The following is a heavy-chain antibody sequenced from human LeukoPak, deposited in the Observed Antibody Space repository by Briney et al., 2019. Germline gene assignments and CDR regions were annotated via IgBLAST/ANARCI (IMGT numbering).Heavy chain of an antibody. CDR3: ARRTGSGYYVFDC. D-gene: IGHD3-3*01. Sequence: PSETLSLTCTVSGGSISSYYWSWIRQPPGKGLEWIGYIYYSGSTNYNPSLKSRVTISVDTSKNRFSLKLSSVTAADTAVYYCARRTGSGYYVFDCWGQGTLVTVSS. V-gene: IGHV4-59*01. CDR1: GGSISSYY. CDR2: IYYSGST. J-gene: IGHJ4*02.